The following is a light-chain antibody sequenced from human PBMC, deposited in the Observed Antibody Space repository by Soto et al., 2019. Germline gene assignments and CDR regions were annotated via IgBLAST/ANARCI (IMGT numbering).Light chain of an antibody. Sequence: SSELTQPPSVSVAPGETARITCGGNNIGSKSVHWYQQRPGQAPVLVIYYDNDRPSGIPERFSGSNSGNTATLTISWVEPGDEADFYCQVWDTGTDHPLFGGGTKLTVL. CDR3: QVWDTGTDHPL. CDR2: YDN. V-gene: IGLV3-21*01. CDR1: NIGSKS. J-gene: IGLJ2*01.